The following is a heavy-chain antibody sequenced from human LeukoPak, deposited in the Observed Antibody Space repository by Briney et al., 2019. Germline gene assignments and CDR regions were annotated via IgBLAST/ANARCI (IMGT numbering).Heavy chain of an antibody. D-gene: IGHD4-11*01. J-gene: IGHJ4*02. Sequence: SETLSLTCTVSGGSLSSYYWSWIRQPPGKGLEWIGYIYYSGSTNYNPSPKSRVTISVDTSKNQFSLKLSSVTAADTAVYYCARDRQYYFDYWGQGTLVTVSS. CDR2: IYYSGST. CDR3: ARDRQYYFDY. CDR1: GGSLSSYY. V-gene: IGHV4-59*12.